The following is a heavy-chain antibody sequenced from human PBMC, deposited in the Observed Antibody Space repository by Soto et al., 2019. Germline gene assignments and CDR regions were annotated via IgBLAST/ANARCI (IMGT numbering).Heavy chain of an antibody. CDR1: GYSFTSYW. V-gene: IGHV5-51*01. CDR3: ARLGTTIFGVVIHYYYMDV. CDR2: IYPGDSDT. Sequence: HGESLKISCKGSGYSFTSYWIGWVRQMPGKGLEWMGIIYPGDSDTRYSPSFQGQVTISADKSISTAYLQWSSLKASDTAMYYCARLGTTIFGVVIHYYYMDVWGKGTTVTVSS. D-gene: IGHD3-3*01. J-gene: IGHJ6*03.